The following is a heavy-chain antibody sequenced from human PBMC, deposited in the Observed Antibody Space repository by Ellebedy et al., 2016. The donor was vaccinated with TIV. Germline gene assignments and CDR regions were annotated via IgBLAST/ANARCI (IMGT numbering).Heavy chain of an antibody. CDR2: IIPILGIA. D-gene: IGHD6-19*01. Sequence: AASVKVSCKASGGTFSSYAISWVRQAPGQGLEWMGRIIPILGIANYAQKFQGRVTITADKSTSTAYMELSSLRSEDTAVYYCARMEGGWFSDGWFDPWGQGTLVTVSS. J-gene: IGHJ5*02. V-gene: IGHV1-69*04. CDR1: GGTFSSYA. CDR3: ARMEGGWFSDGWFDP.